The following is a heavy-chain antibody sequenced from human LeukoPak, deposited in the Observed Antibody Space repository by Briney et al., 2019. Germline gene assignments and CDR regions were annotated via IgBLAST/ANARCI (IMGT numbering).Heavy chain of an antibody. CDR3: ARVSEERRGYSSSWPYWYFDL. CDR2: LGVSFSGSGGST. V-gene: IGHV3-23*01. D-gene: IGHD6-13*01. CDR1: GFTFSRYA. Sequence: GGSLRLSCAASGFTFSRYAMSWVRQAPGKGLEWVSALGVSFSGSGGSTYYADSVKGRFTISRDNSKNTLYLQMDSLRAEDTAVYYCARVSEERRGYSSSWPYWYFDLWGRGTLVTVSS. J-gene: IGHJ2*01.